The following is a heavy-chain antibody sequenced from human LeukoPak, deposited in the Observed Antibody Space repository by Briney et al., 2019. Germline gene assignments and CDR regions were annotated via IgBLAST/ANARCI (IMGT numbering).Heavy chain of an antibody. Sequence: KPSETLSLTCTVSGGSISSYYWSWIRQPPGKGLEWIGYIYYSGSTNYNPSLKSRVTISVDTSKNQFSLKLSSVTAADTAVYYCAVCSSTSCYGLRWFDPWGQGTLVTVSS. CDR2: IYYSGST. V-gene: IGHV4-59*01. D-gene: IGHD2-2*01. J-gene: IGHJ5*02. CDR3: AVCSSTSCYGLRWFDP. CDR1: GGSISSYY.